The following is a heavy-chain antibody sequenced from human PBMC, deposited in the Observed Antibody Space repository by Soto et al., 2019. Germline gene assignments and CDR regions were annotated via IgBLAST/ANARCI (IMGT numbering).Heavy chain of an antibody. V-gene: IGHV3-74*01. J-gene: IGHJ4*02. CDR1: GLTFNNYW. Sequence: EVQLVQSGGGLVQPGGSLRLSCTASGLTFNNYWMHWVRQAPGKGPVWVSRISGDGKTTNYADSVRGRFTISRDNAKNPVYLQLNSLGAEVTAVYYCAGGDYAAAGTVYLTDHWGQGSLVTVSS. CDR3: AGGDYAAAGTVYLTDH. CDR2: ISGDGKTT. D-gene: IGHD4-17*01.